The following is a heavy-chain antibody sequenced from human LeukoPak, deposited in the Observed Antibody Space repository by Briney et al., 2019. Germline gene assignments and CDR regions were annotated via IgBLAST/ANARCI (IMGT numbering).Heavy chain of an antibody. D-gene: IGHD6-13*01. CDR3: AKRGHYSINWYHYFDY. CDR2: FSAGGGTT. V-gene: IGHV3-23*01. Sequence: GGSLILSCAAAGFTFRSYDMSWVRQAPGKGLEWVSTFSAGGGTTYYADSVKGRFTISRDNSKNTLFLQMNSLRPDDTAVYYCAKRGHYSINWYHYFDYWGQGTLVTVSS. CDR1: GFTFRSYD. J-gene: IGHJ4*02.